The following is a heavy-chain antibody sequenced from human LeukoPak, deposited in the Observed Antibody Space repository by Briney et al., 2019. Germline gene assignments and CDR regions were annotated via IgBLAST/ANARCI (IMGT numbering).Heavy chain of an antibody. V-gene: IGHV3-23*01. CDR2: ISGSGANT. D-gene: IGHD3-3*01. CDR3: AKQYDFWRGPDY. CDR1: GFTVSSNY. Sequence: GGSLRLSCAASGFTVSSNYMSWVRQAPGKGLEWVSGISGSGANTKYADSMKGRFTISRDNSKNTLYLQMNSLRVDDTAVYYCAKQYDFWRGPDYWGQGTLVTVSS. J-gene: IGHJ4*02.